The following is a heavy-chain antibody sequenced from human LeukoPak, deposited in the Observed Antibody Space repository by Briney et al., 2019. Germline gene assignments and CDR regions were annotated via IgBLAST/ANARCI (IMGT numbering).Heavy chain of an antibody. J-gene: IGHJ6*02. CDR3: AKSDSGSGSGWYEGQYSYYAMDV. V-gene: IGHV3-23*01. CDR1: GFTFSSYA. Sequence: PGGSLRLSCAASGFTFSSYAMSWVRQAPGKGLEWVSAISGSGGSTYYADSVKGRFTISRDNSKNTLYLQMNSLRAEDTAVYYCAKSDSGSGSGWYEGQYSYYAMDVWGQGTTVIVSS. CDR2: ISGSGGST. D-gene: IGHD6-19*01.